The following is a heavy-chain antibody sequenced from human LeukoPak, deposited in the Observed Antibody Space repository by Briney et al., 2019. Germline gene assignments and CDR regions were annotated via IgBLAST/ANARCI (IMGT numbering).Heavy chain of an antibody. CDR3: ARGGGGRYCSSTSCYLYR. Sequence: ASVKVSCKASGYTFTGYYMHWVRQAPGQGLEWMGRINPNSGNTGYAQKFQGRVTMTRNTSISTAYMELSSLRSEDTAVYYCARGGGGRYCSSTSCYLYRWGQGTLVTVSS. D-gene: IGHD2-2*01. CDR1: GYTFTGYY. CDR2: INPNSGNT. J-gene: IGHJ4*02. V-gene: IGHV1-8*02.